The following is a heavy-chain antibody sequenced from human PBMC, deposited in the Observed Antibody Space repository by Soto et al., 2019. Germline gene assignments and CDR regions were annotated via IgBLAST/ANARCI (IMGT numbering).Heavy chain of an antibody. V-gene: IGHV3-21*01. D-gene: IGHD5-12*01. J-gene: IGHJ4*02. Sequence: EVQLVESGGGLVKPGGSLRLSCAASGFSFNSYNMSWVRQAPGKGLEWVSSISSTSSDFYYADSVKGRFTTSRENAKNSLFLQMNSLRAEDSAVYYCARERHDSGYDLYYFDYWGQGTLVTVSS. CDR2: ISSTSSDF. CDR1: GFSFNSYN. CDR3: ARERHDSGYDLYYFDY.